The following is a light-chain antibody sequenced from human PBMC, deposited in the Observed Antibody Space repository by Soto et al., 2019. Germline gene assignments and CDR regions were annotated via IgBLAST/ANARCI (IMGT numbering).Light chain of an antibody. CDR1: QRVGSY. J-gene: IGKJ1*01. CDR3: QQSHNTPLT. CDR2: SAS. Sequence: DIQMTQSPSSLSASVGDRVTITCRASQRVGSYLNWYQQKPGKAPTLLIYSASELQSGVSSRFSGSGSGTDFNLTIRNLQPEDFAVYYCQQSHNTPLTFGQGTKVEI. V-gene: IGKV1-39*01.